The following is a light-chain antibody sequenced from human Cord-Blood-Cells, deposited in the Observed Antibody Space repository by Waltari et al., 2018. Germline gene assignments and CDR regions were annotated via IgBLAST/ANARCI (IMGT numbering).Light chain of an antibody. CDR2: EVR. Sequence: QSALTQPASVSGSPGQSITISCTGTSSDVGGYNYVSWYQQHPGKAPKLMIYEVRNRPVGVSNRVSGSKSGNTASLTISGLQAEDEADYYCSSYTSSSTLVFGTGTKVTVL. CDR3: SSYTSSSTLV. CDR1: SSDVGGYNY. V-gene: IGLV2-14*01. J-gene: IGLJ1*01.